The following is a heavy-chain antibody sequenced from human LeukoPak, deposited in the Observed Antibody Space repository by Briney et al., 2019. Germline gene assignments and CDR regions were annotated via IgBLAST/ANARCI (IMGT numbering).Heavy chain of an antibody. CDR3: ASVESTTGSDYFDY. CDR2: LDPEDGET. Sequence: ASVKVSCKVSGYTLTELSMHWVRQAPGKGLEWMGGLDPEDGETIYAQKFQGRVTMTEDTSTDTAYMELSSLRSEDTAVYYCASVESTTGSDYFDYWGQGTLVTVS. V-gene: IGHV1-24*01. J-gene: IGHJ4*02. D-gene: IGHD3-3*01. CDR1: GYTLTELS.